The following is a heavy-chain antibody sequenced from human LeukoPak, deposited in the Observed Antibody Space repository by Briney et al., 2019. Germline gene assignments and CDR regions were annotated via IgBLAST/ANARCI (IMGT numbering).Heavy chain of an antibody. J-gene: IGHJ4*02. CDR2: IKNDGSEK. V-gene: IGHV3-7*01. CDR1: GFPFSTYW. Sequence: PGGSLRLSCAASGFPFSTYWITWVRQAPGKGLKWVANIKNDGSEKYYVDSVKGRFTISRDNAENSLFLQMNSLRVEDTAIYYCTRDSGLTGYDLLDYWGQGTLVTVSS. CDR3: TRDSGLTGYDLLDY. D-gene: IGHD5-12*01.